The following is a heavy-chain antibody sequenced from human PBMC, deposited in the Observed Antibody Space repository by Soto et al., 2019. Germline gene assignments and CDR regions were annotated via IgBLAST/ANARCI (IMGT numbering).Heavy chain of an antibody. CDR2: IGWNSGDI. J-gene: IGHJ4*02. V-gene: IGHV3-9*01. CDR3: AKNKGILWFGELSF. D-gene: IGHD3-10*01. CDR1: GFTFNKYA. Sequence: EVLLVESGGGLVQPGRSLRLSCAASGFTFNKYAMHWVRQAPGKGLEWVSSIGWNSGDINYADSVRGRFIISRDNTKNSLYLQMNSLTTEDTALYYCAKNKGILWFGELSFWGQGTRVTVSS.